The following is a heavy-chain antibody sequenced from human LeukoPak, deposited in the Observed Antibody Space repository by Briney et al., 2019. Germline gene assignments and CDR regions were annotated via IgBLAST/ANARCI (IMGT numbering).Heavy chain of an antibody. CDR2: ISGSAART. CDR3: AKRGPGSPESGKYYFDY. Sequence: PGGSLRLSCAASGFTFSTYGMTWVRQAPGRGLEWASAISGSAARTFYADSVKGRFTISRDNSKNTLSLQMNSLRAEDTAVYYCAKRGPGSPESGKYYFDYWGQGTLVTVSS. V-gene: IGHV3-23*01. J-gene: IGHJ4*02. D-gene: IGHD3-10*01. CDR1: GFTFSTYG.